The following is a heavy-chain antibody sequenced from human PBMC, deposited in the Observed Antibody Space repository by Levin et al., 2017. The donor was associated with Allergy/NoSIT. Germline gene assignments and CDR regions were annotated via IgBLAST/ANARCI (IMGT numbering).Heavy chain of an antibody. Sequence: PSETLSLTCTVSGGPISSNIHYWGWIRQPPGKGLEWIGSMYYSGSSYYNPSLKSRVTISVDTSRNQFSLKLTSVTAADTAVYYCARDRIVERRWFDGIDVWGQGTTVTVSS. J-gene: IGHJ6*02. CDR3: ARDRIVERRWFDGIDV. D-gene: IGHD3-10*01. CDR2: MYYSGSS. V-gene: IGHV4-39*07. CDR1: GGPISSNIHY.